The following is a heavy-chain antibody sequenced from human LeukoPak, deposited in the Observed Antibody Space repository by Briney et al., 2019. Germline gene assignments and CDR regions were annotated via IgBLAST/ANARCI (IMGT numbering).Heavy chain of an antibody. Sequence: GGSLRLPCAASGFTFSSYSMNWVRQAPGKGLEWVSSISSSSSYIYYADSVKGRFTISRDNAKNSLYLQMNSLRAEDTAVYYCASLGYCSSTSCFHWGQGTLVTVSS. CDR1: GFTFSSYS. CDR3: ASLGYCSSTSCFH. J-gene: IGHJ4*02. V-gene: IGHV3-21*01. D-gene: IGHD2-2*01. CDR2: ISSSSSYI.